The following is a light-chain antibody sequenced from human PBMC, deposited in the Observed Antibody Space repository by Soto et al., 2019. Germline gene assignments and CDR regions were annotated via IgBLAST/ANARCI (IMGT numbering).Light chain of an antibody. V-gene: IGKV3-20*01. CDR2: GAS. J-gene: IGKJ1*01. Sequence: EIVLTQSPGTLSLSPGERATLSCRASQSVSGSYLAWYQQKPGQAPRLLIYGASSRATGIPDRFSGSGSGTDFTLTISRLEPEDFAVYYCQQYGSSPVTFGQGTKVE. CDR1: QSVSGSY. CDR3: QQYGSSPVT.